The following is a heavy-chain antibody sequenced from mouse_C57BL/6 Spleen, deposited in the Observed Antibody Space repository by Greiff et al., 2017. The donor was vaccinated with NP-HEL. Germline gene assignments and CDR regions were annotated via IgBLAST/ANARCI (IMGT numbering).Heavy chain of an antibody. CDR3: AREIYYGKGMDY. CDR1: GFSLTSYG. D-gene: IGHD1-1*01. J-gene: IGHJ4*01. Sequence: VKLVESGPGLVQPSQSLSITCTVSGFSLTSYGVHWVRQSPGKGLEWLGVIWSGGSTDYNAAFISRLSISKDNSKSQVFFKMNSLQADDTAIYYCAREIYYGKGMDYWGQGTSVTVSS. V-gene: IGHV2-2*01. CDR2: IWSGGST.